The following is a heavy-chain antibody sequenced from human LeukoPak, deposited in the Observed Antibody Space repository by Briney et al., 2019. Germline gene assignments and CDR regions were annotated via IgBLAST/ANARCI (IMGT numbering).Heavy chain of an antibody. D-gene: IGHD2/OR15-2a*01. CDR1: DYTFTGYY. V-gene: IGHV1-2*02. J-gene: IGHJ4*02. CDR2: INPSSGDT. Sequence: ASVKVSCKASDYTFTGYYMHWLHQAPGQGLEWMGWINPSSGDTYYAQKFQGRVTMTRDTSITTAYMELSRLRSDDTAVYYCARGSMKNPRHYDHWGQGTLVTVSS. CDR3: ARGSMKNPRHYDH.